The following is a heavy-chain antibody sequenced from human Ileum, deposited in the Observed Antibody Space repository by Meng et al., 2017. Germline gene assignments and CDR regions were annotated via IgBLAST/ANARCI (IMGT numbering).Heavy chain of an antibody. CDR2: TYYRSRWYN. CDR3: ARDGGYVFYKWFDP. D-gene: IGHD5-12*01. V-gene: IGHV6-1*01. Sequence: HVQLQQSGPGLVKPSQTLSLTCALSGARVSSDTGAWNWIRQSPSRGLEWLGRTYYRSRWYNNYAVSVKSRITINPDTSKNQFSLQLNSVTPDDTAVYYCARDGGYVFYKWFDPWGQGTLVTVSS. J-gene: IGHJ5*02. CDR1: GARVSSDTGA.